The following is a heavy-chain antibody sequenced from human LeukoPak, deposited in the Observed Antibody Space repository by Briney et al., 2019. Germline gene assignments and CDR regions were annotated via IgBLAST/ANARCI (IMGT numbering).Heavy chain of an antibody. CDR1: GFTFSSYA. D-gene: IGHD6-6*01. Sequence: PGGSLRLCCAASGFTFSSYAMSWVRQAPGKGLEWVSAISGSGGSTYYADSVKGRFTISRDNSKNTLYLQMNSLRAEDTAVYYCASPIATRQGYYYYGMDVWGQGTTVTVSS. CDR2: ISGSGGST. CDR3: ASPIATRQGYYYYGMDV. J-gene: IGHJ6*02. V-gene: IGHV3-23*01.